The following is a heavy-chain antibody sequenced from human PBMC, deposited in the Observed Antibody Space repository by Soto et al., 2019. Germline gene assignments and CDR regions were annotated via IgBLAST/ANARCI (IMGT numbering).Heavy chain of an antibody. Sequence: PGGSLRLSCAASGFTFSECEMSWVRQSPERGLEWVSAIGASDGGTYYAASVQGRFTISRDNSRNTVYLQMHSLRAEDTAIYYCAKGRGDYSPFDYWGQGSLVTVSS. D-gene: IGHD4-17*01. V-gene: IGHV3-23*01. CDR3: AKGRGDYSPFDY. CDR1: GFTFSECE. CDR2: IGASDGGT. J-gene: IGHJ4*02.